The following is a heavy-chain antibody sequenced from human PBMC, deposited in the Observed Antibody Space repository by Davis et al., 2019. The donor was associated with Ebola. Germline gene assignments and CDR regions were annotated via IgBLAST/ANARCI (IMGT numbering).Heavy chain of an antibody. CDR3: ARDKDFWLPPDV. CDR2: INHSGRT. D-gene: IGHD3-3*01. Sequence: SDPLSLTFALYGGSLSGYDWGWIRQPPGQGLQLSGEINHSGRTNYNPSLKSRVTISVDTSKNQFSLKLSSVTAADTAVYYCARDKDFWLPPDVWGQGTTVTVSS. CDR1: GGSLSGYD. V-gene: IGHV4-34*01. J-gene: IGHJ6*02.